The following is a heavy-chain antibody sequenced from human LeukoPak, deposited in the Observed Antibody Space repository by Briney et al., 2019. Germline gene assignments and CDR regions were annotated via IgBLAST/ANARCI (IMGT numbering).Heavy chain of an antibody. CDR1: GFTFSSYW. CDR3: ERAEPFCRSPSCYSY. J-gene: IGHJ4*02. CDR2: INTDGSST. D-gene: IGHD2-2*01. Sequence: PGGSLRLSCAASGFTFSSYWMHWVRQAPGKGLVWVSRINTDGSSTSYADSVKGRFTISRDNAKNTLYLQMNSLRAEDTAVYYCERAEPFCRSPSCYSYWGQEPRVTVPS. V-gene: IGHV3-74*01.